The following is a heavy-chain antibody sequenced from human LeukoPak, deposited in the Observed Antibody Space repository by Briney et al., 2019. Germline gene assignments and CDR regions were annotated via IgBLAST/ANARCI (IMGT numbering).Heavy chain of an antibody. CDR2: INPNSGGT. CDR3: ARDSPRNSSWDNWFDP. D-gene: IGHD6-13*01. Sequence: ASVKVSCKASGYTFTGYYMHWVRQAPGQGLEWMGWINPNSGGTNYAQKFQGRVTMTRDTSISTAYMELSRLRSDDTAVYYCARDSPRNSSWDNWFDPWGQGTLVTVSS. CDR1: GYTFTGYY. J-gene: IGHJ5*02. V-gene: IGHV1-2*02.